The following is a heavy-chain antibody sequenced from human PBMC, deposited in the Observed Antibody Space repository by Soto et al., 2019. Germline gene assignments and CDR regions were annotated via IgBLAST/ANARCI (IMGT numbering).Heavy chain of an antibody. CDR3: ARHRRRREGSYYYGMDV. CDR1: GYSFTNYW. CDR2: TYPYDSEI. D-gene: IGHD1-26*01. J-gene: IGHJ6*02. Sequence: PGESLKISCKGSGYSFTNYWIGWVRQMPGKGLEWMGITYPYDSEITYSPSFQGQVTISADISISTAYLRWSSLKASDTAVYYCARHRRRREGSYYYGMDVWGQGTTVTVSS. V-gene: IGHV5-51*01.